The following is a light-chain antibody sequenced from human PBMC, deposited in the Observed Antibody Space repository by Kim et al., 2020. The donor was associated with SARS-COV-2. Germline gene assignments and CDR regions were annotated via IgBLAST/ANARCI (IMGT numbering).Light chain of an antibody. Sequence: QGVTITCSGSSSNIGSNYVSWYQQPPGTAPKLLIYRNNQRPSGVPDRFSGSKSGTSASLAISGLRSEDEADYYCAAWDDSLSGPVFGGGTQLTVL. CDR1: SSNIGSNY. CDR3: AAWDDSLSGPV. CDR2: RNN. J-gene: IGLJ3*02. V-gene: IGLV1-47*01.